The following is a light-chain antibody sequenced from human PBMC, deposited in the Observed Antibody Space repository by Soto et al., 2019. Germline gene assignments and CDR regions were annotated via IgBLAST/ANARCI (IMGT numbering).Light chain of an antibody. Sequence: EIVLTQSPGTLSLSPGERATLSCRASQSVSGSYLVWYQQKPGQAPRLLIYGASSRATGIPDRFSGSGSGTDFTLTISRLEPEDFAVYYCQQYGSSQTFGQGTRLEIK. CDR3: QQYGSSQT. V-gene: IGKV3-20*01. CDR2: GAS. J-gene: IGKJ5*01. CDR1: QSVSGSY.